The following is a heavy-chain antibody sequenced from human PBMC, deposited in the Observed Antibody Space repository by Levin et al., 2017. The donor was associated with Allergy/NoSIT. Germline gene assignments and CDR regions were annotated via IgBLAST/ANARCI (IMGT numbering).Heavy chain of an antibody. Sequence: PSETLSLTCTVSGDSMTSGGDYWSWIRQHPVTGLEWIGYIYYTGTTYYNPSLNSRLVLSVDPSKNQFSPNLSSVTAADTAIYYCAKARAVAGNFDSWGQGTLVTVTS. J-gene: IGHJ4*02. CDR1: GDSMTSGGDY. CDR3: AKARAVAGNFDS. CDR2: IYYTGTT. D-gene: IGHD6-13*01. V-gene: IGHV4-31*03.